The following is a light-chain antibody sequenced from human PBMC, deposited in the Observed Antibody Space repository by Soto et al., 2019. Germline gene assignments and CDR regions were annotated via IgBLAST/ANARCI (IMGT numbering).Light chain of an antibody. J-gene: IGKJ3*01. CDR1: QSIDNY. CDR3: QQRSNWPPFT. CDR2: DAS. V-gene: IGKV3-11*01. Sequence: DIVLTQSPATLSLSPGERATLSCRASQSIDNYLAWYQQKPGQAPRLLIYDASIRATGIPARFSGSGSGTDFTLTISSLETEDFAVYYCQQRSNWPPFTFGPGTKVDI.